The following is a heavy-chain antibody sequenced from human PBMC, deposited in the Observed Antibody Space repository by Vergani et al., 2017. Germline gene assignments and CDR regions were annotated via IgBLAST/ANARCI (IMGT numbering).Heavy chain of an antibody. V-gene: IGHV3-30-3*01. CDR2: ISYDGSNK. Sequence: QVQLVESGGGVVQPGRSLRLSCAASGFTFSSYAMHWVRQAPGKGLEWVAVISYDGSNKYYADSVKGRFTISRDNSKNTLYLQMNSLRAEDTAVYYCARAYYYYIDVWGKGTAVTVSS. CDR1: GFTFSSYA. CDR3: ARAYYYYIDV. J-gene: IGHJ6*03.